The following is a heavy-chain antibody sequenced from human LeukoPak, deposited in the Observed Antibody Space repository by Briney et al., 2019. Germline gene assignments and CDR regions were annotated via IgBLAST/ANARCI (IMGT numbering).Heavy chain of an antibody. CDR1: GFTFSSYG. J-gene: IGHJ3*02. D-gene: IGHD6-13*01. V-gene: IGHV3-30*18. Sequence: GGSLRLSCAASGFTFSSYGMHWVRQAPGKGLEWVAVISYDGSNKYYADSVKGRFTISRDNYKNTLYLQMNSLRAEDTAVYYCANGPHSSSWDDAFDIWGQGTMVTVSS. CDR2: ISYDGSNK. CDR3: ANGPHSSSWDDAFDI.